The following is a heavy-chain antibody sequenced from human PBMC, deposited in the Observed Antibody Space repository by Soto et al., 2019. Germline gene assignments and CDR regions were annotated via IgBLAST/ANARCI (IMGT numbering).Heavy chain of an antibody. V-gene: IGHV5-51*01. D-gene: IGHD1-26*01. Sequence: GESLKISCKGSGYSFTSYWIGWVRQMPGKGLEWMGIIYTGDSDTRYSPSFQGQVAISADKSISTAYLQWSSLKASDTALYYCERHTWSSGSPEAFDYWGQGTLVTVSS. CDR1: GYSFTSYW. J-gene: IGHJ4*02. CDR2: IYTGDSDT. CDR3: ERHTWSSGSPEAFDY.